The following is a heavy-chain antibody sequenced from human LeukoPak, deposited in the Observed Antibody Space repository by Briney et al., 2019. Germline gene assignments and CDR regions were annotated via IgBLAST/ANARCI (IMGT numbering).Heavy chain of an antibody. CDR1: GFTFSSYG. Sequence: GGSLRLSCAESGFTFSSYGMHWVRQAPGKGLEWVAVIWYDGSNKYYADSVKGRFTISRDNSKNTLYLQMNSLRAEDTAVYYCASTSGWYEPIDYWGQGTLVTVSS. J-gene: IGHJ4*02. V-gene: IGHV3-33*01. CDR2: IWYDGSNK. D-gene: IGHD6-19*01. CDR3: ASTSGWYEPIDY.